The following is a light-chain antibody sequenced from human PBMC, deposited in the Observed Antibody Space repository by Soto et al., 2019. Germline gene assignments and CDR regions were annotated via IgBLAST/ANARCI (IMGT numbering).Light chain of an antibody. Sequence: DIRMTQSPSSLSASVGDSVTITCRASQSISIYLNWYQQKPGKAPKLLISGASTLQSRVPSRFSGGGSGTDFTLTISSLQPEDFATYYCQQSYRTVITFGQGTRLEIK. J-gene: IGKJ5*01. CDR1: QSISIY. CDR2: GAS. CDR3: QQSYRTVIT. V-gene: IGKV1-39*01.